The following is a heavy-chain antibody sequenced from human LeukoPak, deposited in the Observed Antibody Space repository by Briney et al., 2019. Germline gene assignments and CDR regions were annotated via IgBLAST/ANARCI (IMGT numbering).Heavy chain of an antibody. Sequence: PSETLSLTCTVSGGSISSGDYYWSWIRQPPGKGLEWIGYIYYSGSTYYNPSLKSRVTISVDTSKNQFSLKLSSVTAADTAVYYCAREVEAYYYYYMDVWGKGTTVTVSS. J-gene: IGHJ6*03. CDR1: GGSISSGDYY. D-gene: IGHD2-15*01. V-gene: IGHV4-30-4*08. CDR2: IYYSGST. CDR3: AREVEAYYYYYMDV.